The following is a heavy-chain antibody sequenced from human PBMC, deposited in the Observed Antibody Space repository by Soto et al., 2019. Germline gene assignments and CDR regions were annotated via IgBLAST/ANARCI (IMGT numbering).Heavy chain of an antibody. CDR1: GYTFTSYY. CDR3: ARDREHYFYSSGYFLDY. Sequence: ASVKVSCKASGYTFTSYYMHWVRQAPGQGLEWMGIINPSGGSTSYAQKFQGRVTMTRDTSTSTVYMELSSLRSEDTAVYYCARDREHYFYSSGYFLDYWGQGTLVTVSS. D-gene: IGHD3-22*01. V-gene: IGHV1-46*01. CDR2: INPSGGST. J-gene: IGHJ4*02.